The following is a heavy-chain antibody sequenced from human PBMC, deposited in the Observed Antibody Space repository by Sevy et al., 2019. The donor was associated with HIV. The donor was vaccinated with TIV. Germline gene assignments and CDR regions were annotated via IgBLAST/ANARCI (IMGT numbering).Heavy chain of an antibody. CDR1: GFTFSSFA. Sequence: GGSLRLSCAASGFTFSSFAMSWVRQTPGKGLEWVSGINGSGGRTYYPDSVKGRFTISRDNSKNTLYLQMNSLRAEDTAVYYCAKDTDSGSYLNDAFDIWGQGTMVTVSS. CDR2: INGSGGRT. CDR3: AKDTDSGSYLNDAFDI. V-gene: IGHV3-23*01. D-gene: IGHD1-26*01. J-gene: IGHJ3*02.